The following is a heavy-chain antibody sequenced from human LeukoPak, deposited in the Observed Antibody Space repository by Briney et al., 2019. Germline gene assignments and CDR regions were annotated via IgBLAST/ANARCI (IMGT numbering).Heavy chain of an antibody. D-gene: IGHD1-26*01. CDR2: ISGSGGST. CDR1: GFTFSSYA. Sequence: GGSLRLSCAASGFTFSSYAMSWVRQAPGKGLEWVSAISGSGGSTYYADSVKGRFTISRDNSKNTLYLQMNSLRAEDTAVYYCANTATPILWELRGSFDYWGQGTLVTVSS. J-gene: IGHJ4*02. CDR3: ANTATPILWELRGSFDY. V-gene: IGHV3-23*01.